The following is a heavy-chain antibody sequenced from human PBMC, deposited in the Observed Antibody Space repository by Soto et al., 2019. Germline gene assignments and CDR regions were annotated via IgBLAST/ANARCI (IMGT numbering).Heavy chain of an antibody. CDR3: ARDSGFLEWLLSSPRGESEYFQH. Sequence: GGSLRLSCAASGFTFSSYSMNWVRQAPGKGLEWVSSISSSSSYIYYADSVKGRFTISRDNAKNSLYLQMNSLRAEETAVYYCARDSGFLEWLLSSPRGESEYFQHWGQGTLVTVSS. D-gene: IGHD3-3*01. J-gene: IGHJ1*01. V-gene: IGHV3-21*01. CDR2: ISSSSSYI. CDR1: GFTFSSYS.